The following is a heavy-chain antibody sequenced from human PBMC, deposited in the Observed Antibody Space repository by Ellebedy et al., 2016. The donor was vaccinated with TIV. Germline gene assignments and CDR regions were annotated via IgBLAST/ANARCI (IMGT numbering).Heavy chain of an antibody. Sequence: SETLSLTXTVSGGSISSYYWSWIRQPPGKGLEWIGYVYYSGSTNYNPSLKSRVTISVDTSKNQFSLKLSSVTAADTAVYYCARVIIAVAGTRWFDPWGQGTLVTVSS. J-gene: IGHJ5*02. V-gene: IGHV4-59*01. D-gene: IGHD6-19*01. CDR1: GGSISSYY. CDR3: ARVIIAVAGTRWFDP. CDR2: VYYSGST.